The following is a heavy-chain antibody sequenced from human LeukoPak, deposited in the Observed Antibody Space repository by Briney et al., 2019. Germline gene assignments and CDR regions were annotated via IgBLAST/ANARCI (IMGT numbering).Heavy chain of an antibody. D-gene: IGHD5-18*01. V-gene: IGHV1-69*13. Sequence: SVKVSCKASGGTFSSYAISWVRQAPGQGLEWMGGIIPIFGTANYAQKFQGRVTITAGESTSTAYMELSSLRSEDTAVYYCARESGYSYGSLDYWGQGTLATVSS. CDR2: IIPIFGTA. CDR1: GGTFSSYA. J-gene: IGHJ4*02. CDR3: ARESGYSYGSLDY.